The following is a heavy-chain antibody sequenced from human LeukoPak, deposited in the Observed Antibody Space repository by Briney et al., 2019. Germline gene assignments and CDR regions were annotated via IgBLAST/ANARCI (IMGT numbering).Heavy chain of an antibody. CDR3: ARDLPYHYDSSGYYYGWY. CDR1: GFTFSSYS. D-gene: IGHD3-22*01. V-gene: IGHV3-21*01. Sequence: GGSLRLSCAASGFTFSSYSMNWVRQAPGKGLEWVSSISSSSSYIYYADSVKGRFTISRDNAKNSLYLQMNSLRAEDTAVYYCARDLPYHYDSSGYYYGWYWGQGILVTVSS. CDR2: ISSSSSYI. J-gene: IGHJ4*02.